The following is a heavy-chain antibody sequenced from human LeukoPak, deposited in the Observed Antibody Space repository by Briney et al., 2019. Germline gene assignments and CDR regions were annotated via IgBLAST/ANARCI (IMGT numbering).Heavy chain of an antibody. J-gene: IGHJ4*02. D-gene: IGHD6-6*01. CDR1: GGSVSSGSYY. Sequence: SETLSLTCNVSGGSVSSGSYYWSWIRQPPGKGLEWIGYIYYSGSTNYNPSLKSRVTISVDTSKNQFSLKLSSVTAADTAVYCCARGGTSIAARPSVVPFDYWGQGTLVTVSS. V-gene: IGHV4-61*01. CDR2: IYYSGST. CDR3: ARGGTSIAARPSVVPFDY.